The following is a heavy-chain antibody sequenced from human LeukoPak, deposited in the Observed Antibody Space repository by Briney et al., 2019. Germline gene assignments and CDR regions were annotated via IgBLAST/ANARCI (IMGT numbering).Heavy chain of an antibody. J-gene: IGHJ6*03. CDR2: ISGIVDNT. Sequence: TWHHKTQGRGLEWVSAISGIVDNTDYADSVKGRFTISRDNSKNTLYLQMNSLRAEDTAIYYCARDRALVSMVRGVMGYFYYYMDVWGKGTTVTISS. D-gene: IGHD3-10*01. V-gene: IGHV3-23*01. CDR3: ARDRALVSMVRGVMGYFYYYMDV.